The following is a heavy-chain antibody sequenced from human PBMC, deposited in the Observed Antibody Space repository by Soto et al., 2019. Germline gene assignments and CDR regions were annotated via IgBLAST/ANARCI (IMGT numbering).Heavy chain of an antibody. CDR2: IYYSGST. J-gene: IGHJ5*02. CDR1: GGSIISYS. CDR3: ARDLGSSFDWFDP. Sequence: SETLSLTCTVSGGSIISYSWSWIRQPPGKGLEWIGYIYYSGSTNYNPSLKSRVTISVDTSKNQFSLKLSSVTAADTAVYYCARDLGSSFDWFDPWGRGTLVTVSS. D-gene: IGHD6-13*01. V-gene: IGHV4-59*01.